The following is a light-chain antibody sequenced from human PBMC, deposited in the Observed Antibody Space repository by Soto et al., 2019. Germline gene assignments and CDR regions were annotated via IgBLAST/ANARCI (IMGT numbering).Light chain of an antibody. Sequence: QSVLTQPASVSGSPGQSITISCTGTSADVGGYNFVSWYQHHPGKAPKLMIXDVSNRXXXXSNRFSGSKSANTASLTISGXXXXXXXXXYCSSYTSSRTHVVFGGGTQLTVL. J-gene: IGLJ2*01. CDR2: DVS. CDR3: SSYTSSRTHVV. V-gene: IGLV2-14*03. CDR1: SADVGGYNF.